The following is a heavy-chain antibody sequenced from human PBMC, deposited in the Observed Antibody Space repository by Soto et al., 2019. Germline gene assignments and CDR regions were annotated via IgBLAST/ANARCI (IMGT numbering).Heavy chain of an antibody. D-gene: IGHD6-13*01. Sequence: SETLSLTCAVSGGSISSGGYSWSWIRQPPGKGLEWIGYIYHSGSTYYNPSLKSRVTISVDRSKNQFSLKLSSVTAADPAVYYWARVGFQQRLGVLDYWGQGTLVTVSS. CDR2: IYHSGST. J-gene: IGHJ4*02. CDR1: GGSISSGGYS. V-gene: IGHV4-30-2*01. CDR3: ARVGFQQRLGVLDY.